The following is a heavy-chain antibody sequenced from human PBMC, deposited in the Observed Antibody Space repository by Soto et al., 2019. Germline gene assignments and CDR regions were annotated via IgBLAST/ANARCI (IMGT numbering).Heavy chain of an antibody. CDR1: GSTFSSYA. V-gene: IGHV3-23*01. Sequence: WGSLRLSCVASGSTFSSYAMSWVRQAPGKGLEWVSCISGSAATTYYADSVKGRFTISRDNSKNTLYLQMNSLRAEDSAVYYCAKVTGDFDNWGQGTLVTVSS. J-gene: IGHJ4*02. D-gene: IGHD3-10*01. CDR2: ISGSAATT. CDR3: AKVTGDFDN.